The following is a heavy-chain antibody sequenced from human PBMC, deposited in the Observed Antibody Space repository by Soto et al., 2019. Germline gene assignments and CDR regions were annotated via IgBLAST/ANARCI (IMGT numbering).Heavy chain of an antibody. CDR1: GYTLTELS. CDR2: FDPEDGET. Sequence: QVQLVQSGAEVKKPGASVKVSCKVSGYTLTELSMHWVRQAPGKVLEWMGGFDPEDGETIYAQKFQVRVTMTEDTSTDTAYMELSSLRSEDTAVYYCATAGDYVWGSYRYWWFDPWGQGTLVTVSS. J-gene: IGHJ5*02. CDR3: ATAGDYVWGSYRYWWFDP. V-gene: IGHV1-24*01. D-gene: IGHD3-16*02.